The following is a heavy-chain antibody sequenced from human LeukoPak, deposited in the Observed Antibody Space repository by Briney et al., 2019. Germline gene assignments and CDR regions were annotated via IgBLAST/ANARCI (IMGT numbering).Heavy chain of an antibody. CDR3: ARDGSSWYGMDV. Sequence: GGSLRLSCAASVFTFSSYEMNWVRQAPGKGLEWGSYICSSGSTIYYPDSVKGRFTIPRDNAKNSLYLQMNSLRAEDTAVYYCARDGSSWYGMDVWGKGTTVTVSS. CDR2: ICSSGSTI. D-gene: IGHD6-13*01. J-gene: IGHJ6*04. CDR1: VFTFSSYE. V-gene: IGHV3-48*03.